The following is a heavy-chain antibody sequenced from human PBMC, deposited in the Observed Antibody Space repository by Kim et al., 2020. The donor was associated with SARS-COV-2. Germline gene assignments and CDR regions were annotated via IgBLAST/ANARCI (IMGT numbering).Heavy chain of an antibody. Sequence: GESLKISCKGSGYTFTTYWIGWVRQMPGKGLEWMGIIYPGDSDTRYSPSFQGQVTISADKSISTAYLQWSSLKASDTAMYLCARLRKDYYGSGTYPYFHYCGQGTLVTVSS. CDR2: IYPGDSDT. V-gene: IGHV5-51*01. CDR1: GYTFTTYW. CDR3: ARLRKDYYGSGTYPYFHY. D-gene: IGHD3-10*01. J-gene: IGHJ4*02.